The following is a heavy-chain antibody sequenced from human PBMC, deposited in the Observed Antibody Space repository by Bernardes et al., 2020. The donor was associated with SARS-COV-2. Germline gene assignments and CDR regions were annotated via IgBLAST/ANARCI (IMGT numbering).Heavy chain of an antibody. CDR1: GASISRANSY. Sequence: SETLSLTCTVSGASISRANSYWAWVRQTPGKGLEWIGGIYFSGSAYSNPSLKTRVTISLDTSKILFSLNLSSVTAADTALYSCASAPYGDHPYFDFWGQRLQVTVSS. D-gene: IGHD4-17*01. J-gene: IGHJ4*02. CDR2: IYFSGSA. CDR3: ASAPYGDHPYFDF. V-gene: IGHV4-39*01.